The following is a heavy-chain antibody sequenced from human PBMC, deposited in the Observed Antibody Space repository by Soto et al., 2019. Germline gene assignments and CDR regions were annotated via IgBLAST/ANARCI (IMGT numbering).Heavy chain of an antibody. D-gene: IGHD3-22*01. J-gene: IGHJ4*02. V-gene: IGHV1-18*04. Sequence: ASVKVSCKSSGYTFTSSGISWVRQAPGQGLEWMGWISTYNDNIHYAPKLQGRVTMTTDTSTSTACMELRSLKSDDTAVYYCARDAGYDSTVGWYDCCGEGTLVAVYS. CDR1: GYTFTSSG. CDR3: ARDAGYDSTVGWYDC. CDR2: ISTYNDNI.